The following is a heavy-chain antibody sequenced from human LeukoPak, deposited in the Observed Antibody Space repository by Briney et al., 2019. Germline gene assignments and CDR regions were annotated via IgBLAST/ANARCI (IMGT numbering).Heavy chain of an antibody. Sequence: ASVKVSCKASGYTFTSYGIRWVRQAPGQGLEWMGCICAYNGSTNYAQKLQGRVTMTTDTSTSTAYMELRSLRSDDTAVYYCARERGNIAAVIGAFDSWGQGTKVTVSS. D-gene: IGHD6-13*01. CDR3: ARERGNIAAVIGAFDS. J-gene: IGHJ3*02. V-gene: IGHV1-18*01. CDR1: GYTFTSYG. CDR2: ICAYNGST.